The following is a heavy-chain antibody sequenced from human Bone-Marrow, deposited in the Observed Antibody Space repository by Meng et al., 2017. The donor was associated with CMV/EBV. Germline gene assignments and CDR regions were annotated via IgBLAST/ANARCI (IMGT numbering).Heavy chain of an antibody. Sequence: SETLSLTGAVYVGFFSGYYWSWIRQPPGKGLEWIGEINDSGSTNYNPSLKSRVTISVDTSKNQFSLKLNSVTAADTAVYYCASPPDYGGNVYYFTYWGQGTLVAVSS. CDR3: ASPPDYGGNVYYFTY. CDR2: INDSGST. J-gene: IGHJ4*02. D-gene: IGHD4-23*01. CDR1: VGFFSGYY. V-gene: IGHV4-34*01.